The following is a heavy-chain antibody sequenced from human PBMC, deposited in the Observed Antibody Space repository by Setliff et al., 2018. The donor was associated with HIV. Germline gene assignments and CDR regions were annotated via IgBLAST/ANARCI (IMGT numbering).Heavy chain of an antibody. Sequence: SETLSLTCTVSGGSISSGGYYWSWIRQHPGKGLEWIGYIYYSGSTYYDPSLKSRVSLSLDRAKNLFSLKLSSVTAADTGVYYCARMRLDGGYSYDYWGQGTLVTVSS. V-gene: IGHV4-31*03. CDR3: ARMRLDGGYSYDY. D-gene: IGHD5-12*01. J-gene: IGHJ4*02. CDR2: IYYSGST. CDR1: GGSISSGGYY.